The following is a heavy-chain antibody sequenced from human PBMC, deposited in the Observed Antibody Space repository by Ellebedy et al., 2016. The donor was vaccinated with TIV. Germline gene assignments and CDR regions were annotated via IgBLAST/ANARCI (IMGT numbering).Heavy chain of an antibody. CDR2: ISWNSGSI. CDR3: ARGRGYQDY. D-gene: IGHD2-2*01. CDR1: GFTFDDYA. V-gene: IGHV3-9*01. Sequence: SLKISCAASGFTFDDYAMHWVRQAPGKGLEWVSGISWNSGSIGYADSVKGRFTISRDNSKNTLYLQMNSLRAENTAVYYCARGRGYQDYWGQGTLVTVSS. J-gene: IGHJ4*02.